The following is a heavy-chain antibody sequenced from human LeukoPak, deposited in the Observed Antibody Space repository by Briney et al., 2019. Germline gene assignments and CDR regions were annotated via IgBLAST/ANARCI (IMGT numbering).Heavy chain of an antibody. CDR3: AKNPPTVSG. V-gene: IGHV3-30*18. D-gene: IGHD4-17*01. CDR1: GITLRSYG. J-gene: IGHJ4*02. Sequence: GGSLRLSCAASGITLRSYGMHWVRQAPGKGLEWVAVISYDGSDKYYADSVKGRFTISRDNSKNTLYLQMNSQRVEDTAVYYCAKNPPTVSGWGQGTLVTVSS. CDR2: ISYDGSDK.